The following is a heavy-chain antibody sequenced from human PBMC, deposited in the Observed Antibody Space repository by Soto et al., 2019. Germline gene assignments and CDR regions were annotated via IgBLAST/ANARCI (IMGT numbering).Heavy chain of an antibody. CDR3: ERDLISATGFDY. D-gene: IGHD2-15*01. CDR2: IKQDGSEK. CDR1: GFTFSSYW. J-gene: IGHJ4*02. V-gene: IGHV3-7*05. Sequence: EVHLVESGGGLGQPGGSLRLSCAASGFTFSSYWMSWVRQAPGKGLEWVANIKQDGSEKYYVDSVKGRFTISRDNPKNSLYLQLNSLRAEDTAVYYCERDLISATGFDYWGQGTLVTVSS.